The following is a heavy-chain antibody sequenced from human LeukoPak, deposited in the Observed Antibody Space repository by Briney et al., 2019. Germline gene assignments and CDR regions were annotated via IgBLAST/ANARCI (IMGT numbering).Heavy chain of an antibody. CDR2: IYWNDDK. CDR3: AHRAGSGSSRPNTFDI. Sequence: ESGPTLVKPTQTLTLTCTFSGFSLSISGVGVGWIRQPPGKALEWLTLIYWNDDKRYSPSLKGRLTITKDTSKNQVVLTMTNMDPVDTATYYCAHRAGSGSSRPNTFDIWRQGTMVTVSS. V-gene: IGHV2-5*01. J-gene: IGHJ3*02. CDR1: GFSLSISGVG. D-gene: IGHD3-10*01.